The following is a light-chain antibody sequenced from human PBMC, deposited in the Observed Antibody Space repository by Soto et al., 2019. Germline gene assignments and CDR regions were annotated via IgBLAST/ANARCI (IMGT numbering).Light chain of an antibody. J-gene: IGLJ2*01. Sequence: QSVLTQPPSASGSLGQSVTISCTGTSSDVGGYNYVSWHQQHPGEAPKVMIYEVTKRPPGVPDRFSGSKSGNTASLTVSGRQAEDEADYYCSSFAGGGNPVLLGGGTKLTVL. CDR1: SSDVGGYNY. V-gene: IGLV2-8*01. CDR2: EVT. CDR3: SSFAGGGNPVL.